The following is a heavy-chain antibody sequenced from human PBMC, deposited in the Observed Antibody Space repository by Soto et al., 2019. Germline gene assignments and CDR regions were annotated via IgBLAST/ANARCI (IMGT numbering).Heavy chain of an antibody. Sequence: GESLKISCKGSGYSFAGYWITWVREKPGKGLEWMGRIDPSDSQTYYSPSFRGHVTISVAKSITTVFLQWSSLRASDTAMYYCARQIYDSDTGPNFQYYFDSWGQGTPVTVSS. CDR3: ARQIYDSDTGPNFQYYFDS. V-gene: IGHV5-10-1*01. D-gene: IGHD3-22*01. CDR1: GYSFAGYW. J-gene: IGHJ4*02. CDR2: IDPSDSQT.